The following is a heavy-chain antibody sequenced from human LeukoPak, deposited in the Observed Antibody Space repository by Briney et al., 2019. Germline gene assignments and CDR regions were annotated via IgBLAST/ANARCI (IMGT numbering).Heavy chain of an antibody. D-gene: IGHD1-26*01. J-gene: IGHJ4*02. V-gene: IGHV3-30*02. CDR2: IRYDGSNK. Sequence: GGSLRLSCAASGFTFSSYGMHWVRQAPGKGLEWVAFIRYDGSNKYYADSVKGRFTISRDNSKNTLYLQMNSLRAEDTAVYYCAKVRWDHRELFLALDYWGQGTLVTVSS. CDR3: AKVRWDHRELFLALDY. CDR1: GFTFSSYG.